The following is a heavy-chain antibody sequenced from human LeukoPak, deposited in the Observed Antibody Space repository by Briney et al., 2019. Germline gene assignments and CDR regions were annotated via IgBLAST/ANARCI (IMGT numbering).Heavy chain of an antibody. D-gene: IGHD1-26*01. V-gene: IGHV3-48*01. CDR1: GFTFSSYS. Sequence: GSLRLSCAASGFTFSSYSMNWVRQAPGKGLEWVSYISSSSSTIYYADSVKGRFTISRDNAKNSLYLQMNSLRAEDTAVYYCARDRLVGATTPLYWGQGTLVTVSS. J-gene: IGHJ4*02. CDR3: ARDRLVGATTPLY. CDR2: ISSSSSTI.